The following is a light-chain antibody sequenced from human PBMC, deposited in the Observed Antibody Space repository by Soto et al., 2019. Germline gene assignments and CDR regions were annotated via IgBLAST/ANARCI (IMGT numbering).Light chain of an antibody. V-gene: IGLV2-14*01. J-gene: IGLJ1*01. CDR2: EVT. CDR3: SSYTSTNTHYV. Sequence: QSSLTQPASVSVSPGQSITISCTGSSSDVGAYNFVSWYQHHPGRAPKLILYEVTTRPSGVSSRFSGSKSGNTASLTISGLQADDEATYYCSSYTSTNTHYVFGTGTKVTVL. CDR1: SSDVGAYNF.